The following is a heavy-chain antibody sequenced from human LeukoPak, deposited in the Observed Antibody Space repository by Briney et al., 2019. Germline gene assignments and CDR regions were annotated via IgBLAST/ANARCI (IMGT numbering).Heavy chain of an antibody. V-gene: IGHV3-48*01. CDR1: GFTFSSYS. J-gene: IGHJ4*02. CDR2: ISSTGNTI. CDR3: AKIRRLGYVAGTGPYFDY. D-gene: IGHD6-19*01. Sequence: PGGSLRLSCAASGFTFSSYSMNWVRQAPGKGLEWVSYISSTGNTIFYADSVRGRFTISRDNSKNTLYLQMNSLRAEDTALYYCAKIRRLGYVAGTGPYFDYWGQGTLVTVSS.